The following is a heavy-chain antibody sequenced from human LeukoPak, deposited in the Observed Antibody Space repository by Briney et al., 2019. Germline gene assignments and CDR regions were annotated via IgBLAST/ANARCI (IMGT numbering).Heavy chain of an antibody. V-gene: IGHV3-21*01. J-gene: IGHJ6*03. D-gene: IGHD3-10*01. Sequence: GGSLRLSCAASGFTFSSYSMNWVRQALGKGLEWVSSISSSSSYIYYADSVKGRFTISRDNAKNSLYLQMNSLRAEDTAVYYCAREGILWFGELYYYYMDVWGKGTTVTVSS. CDR2: ISSSSSYI. CDR3: AREGILWFGELYYYYMDV. CDR1: GFTFSSYS.